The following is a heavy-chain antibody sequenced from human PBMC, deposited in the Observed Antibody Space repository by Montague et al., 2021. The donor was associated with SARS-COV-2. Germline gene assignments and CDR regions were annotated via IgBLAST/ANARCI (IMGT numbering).Heavy chain of an antibody. D-gene: IGHD3-10*01. CDR3: ARGARQGYGFRLGSFDY. CDR1: GGSFSGHY. Sequence: TLSLTCAVYGGSFSGHYWNWIRQPPGKGLEWIGEINHSGSTNNNPSLKSRVTMSVDTSKNQFSLKLSSATAADTAVYYCARGARQGYGFRLGSFDYWGQGTLVTVSS. J-gene: IGHJ4*02. CDR2: INHSGST. V-gene: IGHV4-34*01.